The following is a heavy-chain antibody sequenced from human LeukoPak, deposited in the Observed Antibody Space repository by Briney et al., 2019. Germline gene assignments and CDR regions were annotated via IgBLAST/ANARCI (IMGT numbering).Heavy chain of an antibody. Sequence: PSETLSLTCTVSGGSVSSGSYYWSWIRQPPGKGLEWIGYINYSGSTNYNPSLKSRVTISVDTSKNQFSLKLSSVTAADTAVYYCARDSSGWPLDYWGQGTLVTVSS. CDR3: ARDSSGWPLDY. CDR1: GGSVSSGSYY. V-gene: IGHV4-61*01. J-gene: IGHJ4*02. CDR2: INYSGST. D-gene: IGHD6-19*01.